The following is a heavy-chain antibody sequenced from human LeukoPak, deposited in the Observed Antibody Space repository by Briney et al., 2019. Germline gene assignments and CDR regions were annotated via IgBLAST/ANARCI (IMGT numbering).Heavy chain of an antibody. CDR3: ARDKYYYDSSGYFPPYYYYYGVDV. CDR2: INPNSGGT. V-gene: IGHV1-2*02. CDR1: GYTFTGYY. Sequence: ASVKVSCKASGYTFTGYYMHWVRQAPGQGLEWMGWINPNSGGTNYAQKFQGRVTMTRDTSISTAYMELSRLRSDDTAVYYCARDKYYYDSSGYFPPYYYYYGVDVWGQGTTVTVSS. D-gene: IGHD3-22*01. J-gene: IGHJ6*02.